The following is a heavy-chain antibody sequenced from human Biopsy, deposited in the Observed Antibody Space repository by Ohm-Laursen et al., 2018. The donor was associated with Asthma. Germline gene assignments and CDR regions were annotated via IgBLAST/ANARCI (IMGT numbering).Heavy chain of an antibody. CDR3: ARAVDYSHYYGIDV. CDR2: ISVYNGNA. J-gene: IGHJ6*02. Sequence: VASVKVSCKTSGYTFNSAGINWVRQAPGQGLEWMGWISVYNGNAKVAQKLQDRVTMITDTSTSTAYMELRSLRSDNTAVYFCARAVDYSHYYGIDVWGQGTTVTVS. CDR1: GYTFNSAG. D-gene: IGHD3-10*01. V-gene: IGHV1-18*01.